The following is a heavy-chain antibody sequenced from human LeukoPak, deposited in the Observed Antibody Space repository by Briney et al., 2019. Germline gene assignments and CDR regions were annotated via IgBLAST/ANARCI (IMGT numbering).Heavy chain of an antibody. D-gene: IGHD3-22*01. Sequence: SETLSLTCAVYGGSFSGYYWSWIRQPPGKGLEWIGEINHSGCTNYNPSLKSRVTISVDTSKNQFSLKLSPVTAADTAVYYCAKWDSSGYYYSDYWGQGTLVTVSS. J-gene: IGHJ4*02. V-gene: IGHV4-34*01. CDR1: GGSFSGYY. CDR3: AKWDSSGYYYSDY. CDR2: INHSGCT.